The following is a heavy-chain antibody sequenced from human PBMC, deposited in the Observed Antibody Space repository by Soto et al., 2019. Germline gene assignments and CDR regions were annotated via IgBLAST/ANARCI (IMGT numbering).Heavy chain of an antibody. J-gene: IGHJ6*02. CDR3: ARDKDRLQLGGNYYYIMDV. Sequence: QVQLVQSGAEVKKPGSSVKVSCKASGGTFSSYAISWVRQAPGQGLEWMGGIMPIFRTPDYAQKLQGRVTITADESANTADMAMSSLRSEHTAVYYCARDKDRLQLGGNYYYIMDVWGQGTTVPVTS. D-gene: IGHD3-22*01. CDR2: IMPIFRTP. V-gene: IGHV1-69*12. CDR1: GGTFSSYA.